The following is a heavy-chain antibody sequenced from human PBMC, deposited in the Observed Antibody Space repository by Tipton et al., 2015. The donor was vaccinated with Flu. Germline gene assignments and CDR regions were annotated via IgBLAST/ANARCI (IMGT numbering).Heavy chain of an antibody. CDR2: IVCIFGIP. J-gene: IGHJ3*02. V-gene: IGHV1-69*13. Sequence: QLVQSGAEVKKPGASMKVSCKASGYPLTSYGVSWVRQAPGQGLEWMGGIVCIFGIPNYAQKFQGRVTMTADESTTTVYMELSSLRSDDTAVYYCARPKYGAYNDAFDMWGQGTMVTVSS. D-gene: IGHD4-17*01. CDR1: GYPLTSYG. CDR3: ARPKYGAYNDAFDM.